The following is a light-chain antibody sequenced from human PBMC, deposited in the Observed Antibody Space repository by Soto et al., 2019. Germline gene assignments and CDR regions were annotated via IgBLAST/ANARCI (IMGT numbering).Light chain of an antibody. CDR1: SSNIGTNY. CDR3: ATWDDSLSGVL. Sequence: QSVLTQPPSTSGTPGQRVTISCSGSSSNIGTNYVYWYQRLPEAAPKLLIYANSERPSGVPDRFSGSKSGTSASLAISGLRSEDEADYYCATWDDSLSGVLFGGGTKLTVL. J-gene: IGLJ2*01. CDR2: ANS. V-gene: IGLV1-47*01.